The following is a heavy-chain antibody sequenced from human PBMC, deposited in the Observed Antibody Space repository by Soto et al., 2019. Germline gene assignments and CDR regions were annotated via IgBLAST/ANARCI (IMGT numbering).Heavy chain of an antibody. Sequence: SETLSLTCTVSGGSISSDIYHWTWIRQSPGKGLEWIGYIYYSGSIFYNPSFKSRVTISVDTSKNQFSLQLSSVTAADTAVYFCAREDDGGDRAYYALDVWGQGTTVTVSS. CDR3: AREDDGGDRAYYALDV. V-gene: IGHV4-30-4*08. J-gene: IGHJ6*02. D-gene: IGHD3-16*01. CDR2: IYYSGSI. CDR1: GGSISSDIYH.